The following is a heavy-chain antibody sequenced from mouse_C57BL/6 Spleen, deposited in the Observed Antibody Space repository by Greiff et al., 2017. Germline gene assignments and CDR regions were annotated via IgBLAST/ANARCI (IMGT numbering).Heavy chain of an antibody. CDR3: ARAGGVRSTWFAY. D-gene: IGHD5-1*01. V-gene: IGHV1-82*01. CDR2: IYTGGGDT. CDR1: GYAFSSSW. J-gene: IGHJ3*01. Sequence: VQLQESGPELVKPGDSVQISCKASGYAFSSSWMNWVKQRPGKGLEWLGRIYTGGGDTNYNGKFKGKATLTADKSSSSAYMQLSCLTSEDSAVYFCARAGGVRSTWFAYWGQGTLVTVAA.